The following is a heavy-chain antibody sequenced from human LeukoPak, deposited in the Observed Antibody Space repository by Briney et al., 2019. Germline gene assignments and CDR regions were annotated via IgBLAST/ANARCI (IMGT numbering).Heavy chain of an antibody. J-gene: IGHJ4*02. CDR3: VKEAYYGWGSSPTFYFDY. D-gene: IGHD3-10*01. CDR1: GFTFSNYG. V-gene: IGHV3-30*18. CDR2: ISYDGSNK. Sequence: PGRSLRLSCAASGFTFSNYGMHWVRQAPGKGLEWVAVISYDGSNKYYADSVKGRFTISRDNSRNTVFLQMNRLRPEDTAVYYCVKEAYYGWGSSPTFYFDYWGQGTRVTVSS.